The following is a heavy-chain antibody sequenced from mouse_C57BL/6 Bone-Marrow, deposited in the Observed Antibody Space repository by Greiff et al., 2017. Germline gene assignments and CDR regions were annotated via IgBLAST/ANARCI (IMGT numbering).Heavy chain of an antibody. Sequence: QVQLQQPGAELVKPGASVKLSCKASGYTFTSYWMQWVKQRPGQGLEWIGEIDPADSYTNYNQKFKGKATLTVDTASSTAYRQLSSLTSEDSAVSNGGRGGNGYDGFAYWGQGTLVTVSA. CDR2: IDPADSYT. CDR1: GYTFTSYW. D-gene: IGHD2-2*01. V-gene: IGHV1-50*01. J-gene: IGHJ3*01. CDR3: GRGGNGYDGFAY.